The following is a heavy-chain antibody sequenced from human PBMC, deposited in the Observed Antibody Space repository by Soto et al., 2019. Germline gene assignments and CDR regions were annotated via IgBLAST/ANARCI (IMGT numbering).Heavy chain of an antibody. CDR2: ISGSGGST. D-gene: IGHD4-4*01. CDR3: ARGKYSSPRGGFDV. J-gene: IGHJ5*02. Sequence: GGSLRLSCAASGFTFSSYAMSWVRQAPGKGLEWVSAISGSGGSTYYADSVKGQVTISADKSIQTAYLQWGSLKASDSALYYCARGKYSSPRGGFDVWGQGTPVTVSS. V-gene: IGHV3-23*01. CDR1: GFTFSSYA.